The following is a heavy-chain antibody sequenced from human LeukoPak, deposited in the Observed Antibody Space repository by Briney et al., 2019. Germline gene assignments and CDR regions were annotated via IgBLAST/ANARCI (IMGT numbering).Heavy chain of an antibody. Sequence: GGSLRLSCTVSGFTVSSNSMSWVRQAPGKGLEWVSFIYSDNTHYSDSMKGRFTISRDNSKNTLYLQMNSLRAEDTAVYYCARRAGAYSHPYDYWGQGTLVTVSS. CDR3: ARRAGAYSHPYDY. V-gene: IGHV3-53*01. D-gene: IGHD4/OR15-4a*01. J-gene: IGHJ4*02. CDR1: GFTVSSNS. CDR2: IYSDNT.